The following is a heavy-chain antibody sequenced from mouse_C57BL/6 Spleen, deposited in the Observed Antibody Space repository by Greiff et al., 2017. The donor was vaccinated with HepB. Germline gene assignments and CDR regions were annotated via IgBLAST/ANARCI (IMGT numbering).Heavy chain of an antibody. CDR2: IYPGDGDT. J-gene: IGHJ1*03. Sequence: VQLQQSGPELVKPGASVKISCKASGYAFSSSWMNWVKQRPGKSLEWIGRIYPGDGDTNYNGKFKGKATLTADKSSSTAYMQLSSLTSEDSAVYFCARSLTSYWYFDVWGTGTTVTVSS. D-gene: IGHD4-1*01. V-gene: IGHV1-82*01. CDR1: GYAFSSSW. CDR3: ARSLTSYWYFDV.